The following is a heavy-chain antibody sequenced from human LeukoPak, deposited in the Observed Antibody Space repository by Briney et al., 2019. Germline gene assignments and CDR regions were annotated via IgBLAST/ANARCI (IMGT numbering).Heavy chain of an antibody. CDR1: GGSMSSYY. D-gene: IGHD2-15*01. CDR3: ARILDCSSSSCSYGMDV. CDR2: IFYSEST. Sequence: SETLSLTCAVSGGSMSSYYWSWIRLPPGKGLEWIGYIFYSESTNYNPSLKSRVTISVDTSKNQFSLKLSSVTAADTAVYYCARILDCSSSSCSYGMDVWGQGTTVNVPS. V-gene: IGHV4-59*08. J-gene: IGHJ6*02.